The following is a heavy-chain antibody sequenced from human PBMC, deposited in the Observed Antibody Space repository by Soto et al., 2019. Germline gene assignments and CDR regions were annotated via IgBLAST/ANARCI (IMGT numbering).Heavy chain of an antibody. Sequence: PGVSRRLPCSASRFSLSTSSMAWVSQPPGKGLEWVSAISPSASDTLYADSGKGRFTSSRDNSQNTLFLQMTSLRADDTAVYYCAKGGYTFAYEWGQGALVTVSS. CDR2: ISPSASDT. CDR1: RFSLSTSS. CDR3: AKGGYTFAYE. V-gene: IGHV3-23*01. D-gene: IGHD5-18*01. J-gene: IGHJ4*02.